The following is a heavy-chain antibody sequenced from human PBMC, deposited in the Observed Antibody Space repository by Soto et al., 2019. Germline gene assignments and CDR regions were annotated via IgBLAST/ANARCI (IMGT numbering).Heavy chain of an antibody. V-gene: IGHV1-69*13. Sequence: SVKVSCKASGGTFSSYAISWVRQAPGQGLEWMGGIIPIFGTANYAQKFQGRVTITADESTSTAYMELSSLRSEDTAVYYCARGAWDTAMVGKNWFDPWGQGTMVTVSS. CDR2: IIPIFGTA. CDR3: ARGAWDTAMVGKNWFDP. CDR1: GGTFSSYA. J-gene: IGHJ5*02. D-gene: IGHD5-18*01.